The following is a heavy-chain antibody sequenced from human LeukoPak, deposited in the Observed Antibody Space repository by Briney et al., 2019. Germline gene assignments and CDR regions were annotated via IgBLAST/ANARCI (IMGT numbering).Heavy chain of an antibody. CDR3: ARGPGGVLEWLFYAFDI. V-gene: IGHV1-69*01. J-gene: IGHJ3*02. CDR2: IIPIFGTA. CDR1: GGTFSSYA. D-gene: IGHD3-3*01. Sequence: AAXVKXSFKASGGTFSSYAISWVRQAPGQGLEWMGGIIPIFGTANYSQKFQGRVTITADESTSTAYMELSSLRSEDTAVYYCARGPGGVLEWLFYAFDIWGQGTMVTVSS.